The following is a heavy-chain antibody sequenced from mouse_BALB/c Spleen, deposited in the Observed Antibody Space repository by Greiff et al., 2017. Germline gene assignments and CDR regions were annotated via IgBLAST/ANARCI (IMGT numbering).Heavy chain of an antibody. J-gene: IGHJ2*01. CDR3: AREGLYGNYNYYFDY. Sequence: DVKLVESGGGLVKPGGSLKLSCAASGFTFSSYAMSWVRQSPEKRLEWVAEISSGGSYTYYPDTVTGRFTISRDNAKNTLYLEMSSLRSEDTAMYYCAREGLYGNYNYYFDYWGQGTTLTVSS. D-gene: IGHD2-10*02. CDR1: GFTFSSYA. CDR2: ISSGGSYT. V-gene: IGHV5-9-4*01.